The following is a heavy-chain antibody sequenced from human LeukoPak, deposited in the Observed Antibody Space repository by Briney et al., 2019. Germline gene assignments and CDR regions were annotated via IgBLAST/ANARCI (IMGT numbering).Heavy chain of an antibody. CDR2: INPSGGST. V-gene: IGHV1-46*01. J-gene: IGHJ6*03. CDR3: ARSPSWYSHYYYYYYMDV. CDR1: GYTFTSYY. D-gene: IGHD2-15*01. Sequence: ASVKVSCKASGYTFTSYYMHWVRQAPGQGLEWMGIINPSGGSTSCAQKFQGRVTMTRDTSTSTVYMELSSLRSEDTAVYYCARSPSWYSHYYYYYYMDVWGKGTTVTVSS.